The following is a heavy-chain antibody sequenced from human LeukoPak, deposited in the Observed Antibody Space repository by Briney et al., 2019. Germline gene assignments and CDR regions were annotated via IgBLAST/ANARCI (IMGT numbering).Heavy chain of an antibody. Sequence: GGSLRLSCAASGFIFSSYSMNWVRQAPGKGLEWVSSISSSSSYIYYADSVKGRFTISRDNAKNSLYLQMNSLRAEDTAVYYCARDAGGDCFDYWGQGTLVTVFS. CDR2: ISSSSSYI. CDR3: ARDAGGDCFDY. J-gene: IGHJ4*02. D-gene: IGHD2-21*01. CDR1: GFIFSSYS. V-gene: IGHV3-21*01.